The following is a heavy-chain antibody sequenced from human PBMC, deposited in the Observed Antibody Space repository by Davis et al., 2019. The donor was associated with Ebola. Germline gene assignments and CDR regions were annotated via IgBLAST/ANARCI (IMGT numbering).Heavy chain of an antibody. J-gene: IGHJ4*02. CDR2: SHYSGST. Sequence: MPSETLSLTCNVSADSITSYYWSWVRQPPGKGLDWIGYSHYSGSTNYNPSLKSRVTISTDTSRSQFSLTLSSVTAADTAVYYCARLVALYDNSGYAYLDYWGQGILVTVSS. CDR1: ADSITSYY. D-gene: IGHD3-22*01. V-gene: IGHV4-59*01. CDR3: ARLVALYDNSGYAYLDY.